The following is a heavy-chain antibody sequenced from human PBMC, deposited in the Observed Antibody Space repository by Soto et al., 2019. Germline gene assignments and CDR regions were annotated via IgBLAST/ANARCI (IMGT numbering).Heavy chain of an antibody. V-gene: IGHV4-30-2*01. J-gene: IGHJ4*02. CDR1: GGSISSGGYS. D-gene: IGHD3-3*01. Sequence: QLQLQESGSGLVKPSQTLSLICAVSGGSISSGGYSWSWIRQPPGKGLEWIGYIYHSGSTYYNPSLKSRVNISVDRSKNQFSLKLSSVTAADTAVYYCVRGSYYDFWSDTYLSYFDYWGQGTLVTVSS. CDR3: VRGSYYDFWSDTYLSYFDY. CDR2: IYHSGST.